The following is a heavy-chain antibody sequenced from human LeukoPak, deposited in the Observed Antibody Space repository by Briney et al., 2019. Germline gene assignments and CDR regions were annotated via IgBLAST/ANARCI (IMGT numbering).Heavy chain of an antibody. D-gene: IGHD3-10*01. V-gene: IGHV5-51*01. CDR1: GYRFTNYW. Sequence: GESLKISCKGSGYRFTNYWIGWVRQMPGKGLEWMGVIYSGDSDTRYSPSFQGQVTILADKSISTAYLQWSSLKASDTAMYYCARLYYGSGSHIDYWGQGTLVTVSS. J-gene: IGHJ4*02. CDR3: ARLYYGSGSHIDY. CDR2: IYSGDSDT.